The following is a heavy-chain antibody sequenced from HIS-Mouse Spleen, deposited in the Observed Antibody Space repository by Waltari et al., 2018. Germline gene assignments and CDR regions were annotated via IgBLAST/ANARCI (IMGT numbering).Heavy chain of an antibody. CDR1: GFLFSSYW. Sequence: EVQLVESGGGLVQPGGSLRLSCAASGFLFSSYWMSWVRQAPGEGLEWVANIKQDGSEKDYVDSVKGRFTISRDNAKNSLYLQMNSLRAEDTAVYYCARASGYYDFWSGYYTGWYFDLWGRGTLVTVSS. CDR2: IKQDGSEK. V-gene: IGHV3-7*01. D-gene: IGHD3-3*01. CDR3: ARASGYYDFWSGYYTGWYFDL. J-gene: IGHJ2*01.